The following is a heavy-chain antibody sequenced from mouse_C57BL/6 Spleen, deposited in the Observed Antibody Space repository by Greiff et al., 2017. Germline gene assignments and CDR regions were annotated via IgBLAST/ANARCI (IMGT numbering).Heavy chain of an antibody. V-gene: IGHV1-61*01. CDR2: IYPSDSET. CDR3: ARGEGNSWFAY. CDR1: GYTFTSYW. J-gene: IGHJ3*01. Sequence: VQLQQPGAELVRPGSSVKLSCKASGYTFTSYWMDWVKQRPGQGLEWIGNIYPSDSETHYNQKFKDKATLTVDKSSSTAYMQLSSLTSEDSAVYYCARGEGNSWFAYWGQGTLVTVSA.